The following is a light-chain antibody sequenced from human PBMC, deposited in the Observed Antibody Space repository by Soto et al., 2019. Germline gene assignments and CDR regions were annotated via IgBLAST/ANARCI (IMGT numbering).Light chain of an antibody. CDR1: QSVSSN. Sequence: EIVMTQSPATLSVSPGERATLSCRASQSVSSNLAWYQQKPGQAPRLLIYGASTRATGVPARFSGSGSGTEFTLTISSLQSEDFAIYYCQQYNRWPQTFGQGTRWIS. CDR3: QQYNRWPQT. V-gene: IGKV3-15*01. J-gene: IGKJ1*01. CDR2: GAS.